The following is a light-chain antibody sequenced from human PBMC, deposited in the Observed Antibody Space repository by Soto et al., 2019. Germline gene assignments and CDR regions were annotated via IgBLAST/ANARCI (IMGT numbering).Light chain of an antibody. J-gene: IGKJ4*01. CDR3: QQSFISPPLT. Sequence: DIQMTQSPSSLSASIGDRITITCRASQSISTYLNWYQQKPGKAPNLLIYAASTLQSGVPSRFSGRGSAPDFTPTISSLQPEDFATYYCQQSFISPPLTFGRGTKVEMK. V-gene: IGKV1-39*01. CDR2: AAS. CDR1: QSISTY.